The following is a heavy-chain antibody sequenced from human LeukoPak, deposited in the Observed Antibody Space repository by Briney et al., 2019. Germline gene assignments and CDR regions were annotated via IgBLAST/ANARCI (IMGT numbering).Heavy chain of an antibody. CDR2: IYYSGST. CDR1: GGSISSYY. D-gene: IGHD1-14*01. CDR3: ARDVTLVDP. V-gene: IGHV4-59*12. Sequence: KPSETLSLTCTVSGGSISSYYWSWIRQPPGKGLEWIGYIYYSGSTNYNPSLKSRVTISVDTSKNQFSLKLSSVTAADTAVYYCARDVTLVDPWGQGTLVTVSS. J-gene: IGHJ5*02.